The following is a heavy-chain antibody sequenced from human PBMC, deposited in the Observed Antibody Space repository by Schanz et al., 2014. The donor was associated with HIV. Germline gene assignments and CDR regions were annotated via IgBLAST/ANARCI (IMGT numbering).Heavy chain of an antibody. D-gene: IGHD3-10*01. CDR1: GFIFSSYG. V-gene: IGHV3-30*18. CDR3: AKDGDGGYVSYCDS. J-gene: IGHJ5*01. CDR2: ITFDGSHK. Sequence: QVQLVESGGGVVQPGRSLRLSCAASGFIFSSYGMHWVRLAPGKGLEWVAAITFDGSHKYYGDSVKGRFTVSRDNSKNTLYLQMNSLRREDTAVYYCAKDGDGGYVSYCDSWGQGIQVTVSS.